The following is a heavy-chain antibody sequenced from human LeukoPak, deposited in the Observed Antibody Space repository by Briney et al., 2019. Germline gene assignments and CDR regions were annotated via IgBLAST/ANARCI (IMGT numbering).Heavy chain of an antibody. CDR3: ARDPSGSYINWFDS. D-gene: IGHD1-26*01. CDR1: GYSFTNYA. J-gene: IGHJ5*01. CDR2: INTNTGNP. Sequence: ASVKVSCKASGYSFTNYAMNWVRQAPGQGLEWMGWINTNTGNPTYAQGFIGRFVFSLDTSVSTAYLQISSLKAEGTAVYYCARDPSGSYINWFDSWGQGTLVTVSS. V-gene: IGHV7-4-1*02.